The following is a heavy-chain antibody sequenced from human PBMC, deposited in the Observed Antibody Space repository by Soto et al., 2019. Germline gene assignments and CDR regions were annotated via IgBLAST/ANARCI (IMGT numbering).Heavy chain of an antibody. J-gene: IGHJ4*02. V-gene: IGHV3-23*01. Sequence: GGSLRLSCAASGFTFSSYAMSWVRQAPGKGLEWVSAISGSGGSTYYADSVKGRFTISRDNSKNTLYLQMNSLRAEDTAVYYCAKDQATYYYDSSGLDYWGQGTLVTVSS. D-gene: IGHD3-22*01. CDR2: ISGSGGST. CDR3: AKDQATYYYDSSGLDY. CDR1: GFTFSSYA.